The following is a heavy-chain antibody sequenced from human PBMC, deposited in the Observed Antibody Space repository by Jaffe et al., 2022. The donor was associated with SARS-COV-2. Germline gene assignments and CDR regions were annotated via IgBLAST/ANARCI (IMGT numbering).Heavy chain of an antibody. V-gene: IGHV3-23*01. D-gene: IGHD1-26*01. CDR1: GFTFSTIA. Sequence: EVQLLESGGGLVQPGGSLRLSCAASGFTFSTIAMTWVRQAPGKGLEWVSTLTDGGGGKYYADSVKGRFTISRDNSKSTLYLQLNTLRAEDTAVYYCAKDVTNFVGATDYWGQGTLVTVSS. CDR3: AKDVTNFVGATDY. J-gene: IGHJ4*02. CDR2: LTDGGGGK.